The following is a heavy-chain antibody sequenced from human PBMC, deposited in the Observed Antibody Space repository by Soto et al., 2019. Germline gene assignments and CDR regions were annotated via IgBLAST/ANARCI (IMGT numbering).Heavy chain of an antibody. CDR1: GGSISSSSYY. Sequence: QLQLQESGPGLVKPSETLYLTCTVSGGSISSSSYYWGWIRQPPGKGLEWIGSIYYSGSTYYNPSRKSRASISANTSKNQFSLKLSSVTAADTAVYYCARTRAVWFDPWAQGTLVTVSS. V-gene: IGHV4-39*01. D-gene: IGHD6-19*01. J-gene: IGHJ5*02. CDR2: IYYSGST. CDR3: ARTRAVWFDP.